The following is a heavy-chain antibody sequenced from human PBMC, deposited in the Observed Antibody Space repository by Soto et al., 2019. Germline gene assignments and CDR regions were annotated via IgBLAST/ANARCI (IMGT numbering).Heavy chain of an antibody. CDR2: IYHSGST. J-gene: IGHJ4*02. CDR3: ASRVSDYFDY. V-gene: IGHV4-30-2*01. CDR1: GGSISSGGFS. D-gene: IGHD6-19*01. Sequence: SETLSLTCAVSGGSISSGGFSCYWFRQPPGKGLEWIGYIYHSGSTYFNPSLKSRVTMSVDRSTNQFSLKLSSVTAADTAVYYCASRVSDYFDYWGQGTPVTVSS.